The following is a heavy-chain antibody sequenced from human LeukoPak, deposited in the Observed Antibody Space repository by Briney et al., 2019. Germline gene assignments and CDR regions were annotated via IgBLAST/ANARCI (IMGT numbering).Heavy chain of an antibody. J-gene: IGHJ6*03. CDR2: INPNSGGT. CDR1: GYTFTGYY. Sequence: ASVKVSCKASGYTFTGYYMHWVRQAPGQGLEWMGWINPNSGGTNYAQKFQGRVTMTRDTSISTAYMELSSLRSEDTAVYYCAREGRIVVVPAAKGHYMDVWGKGTTVTVSS. CDR3: AREGRIVVVPAAKGHYMDV. D-gene: IGHD2-2*01. V-gene: IGHV1-2*02.